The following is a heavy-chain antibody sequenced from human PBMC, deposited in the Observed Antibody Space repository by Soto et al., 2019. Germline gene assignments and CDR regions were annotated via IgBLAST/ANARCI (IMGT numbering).Heavy chain of an antibody. V-gene: IGHV1-3*05. Sequence: QVQLVQYGAEEKKPGASVKVSCKASGYTFTSYAMHWVRQAPGQRLEWMGWINAGNGNTKYSQKFQGRVTITRDTSASTAYIELSSLRSEDTAVYYCARSIVVVTALDYWGQGTLVTVSS. CDR3: ARSIVVVTALDY. J-gene: IGHJ4*02. CDR1: GYTFTSYA. D-gene: IGHD2-21*02. CDR2: INAGNGNT.